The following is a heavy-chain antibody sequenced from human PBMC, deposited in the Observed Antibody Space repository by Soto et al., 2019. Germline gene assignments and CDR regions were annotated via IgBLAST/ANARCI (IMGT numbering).Heavy chain of an antibody. D-gene: IGHD3-10*01. CDR2: THYTEST. Sequence: SETLSLTCTVSGGSISSYYWSWIRQPPGKGLEWIGYTHYTESTYYNPSLKSRVTISVDTSKNQLSLKLNSVTAADTAVYYCARESAGSGKNNWFDPWGQGTLVTVSS. CDR1: GGSISSYY. CDR3: ARESAGSGKNNWFDP. V-gene: IGHV4-59*01. J-gene: IGHJ5*02.